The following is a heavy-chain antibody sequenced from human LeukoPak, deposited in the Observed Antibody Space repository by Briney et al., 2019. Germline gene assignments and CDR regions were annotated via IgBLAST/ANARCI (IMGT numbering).Heavy chain of an antibody. CDR3: AREKYDSSGYYTDNYYFDY. J-gene: IGHJ4*02. V-gene: IGHV3-20*04. Sequence: GGSLRLSCAASGFTFDDYGMTWVRQAPGKGLEWVSDINWNGGSIGYADSVKGRFTVSRDNAKNSLYLQMNSLRAEDTAFYYCAREKYDSSGYYTDNYYFDYWGQGTQVTVSS. CDR2: INWNGGSI. CDR1: GFTFDDYG. D-gene: IGHD3-22*01.